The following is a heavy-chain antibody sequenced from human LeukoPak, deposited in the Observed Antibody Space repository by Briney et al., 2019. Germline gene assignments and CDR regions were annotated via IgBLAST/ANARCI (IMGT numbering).Heavy chain of an antibody. CDR2: TKNRGESHIT. Sequence: GGSLRLSCVASGSFSDHYMDWVRKAPGKGLEWIGRTKNRGESHITQYAASVNGRFTASRDDSKNSLYLQMNNLKTEDTAVYYCARAEGATMLDYWGQGTLVTVSS. V-gene: IGHV3-72*01. J-gene: IGHJ4*02. CDR1: GSFSDHY. D-gene: IGHD5-12*01. CDR3: ARAEGATMLDY.